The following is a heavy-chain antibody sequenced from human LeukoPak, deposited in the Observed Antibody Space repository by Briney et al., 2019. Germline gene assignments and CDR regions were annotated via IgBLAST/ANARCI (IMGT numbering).Heavy chain of an antibody. CDR2: ISGSGGST. V-gene: IGHV3-23*01. CDR3: AKGEGGYGDCFDY. J-gene: IGHJ4*02. CDR1: GFTFSSYA. D-gene: IGHD4-17*01. Sequence: GGSLRLSCAASGFTFSSYAMSWVRQAPGKRLEWVSAISGSGGSTYYADSVKGRFTISRDNSKNTLYLQMNSLRAEDTAVYYCAKGEGGYGDCFDYWGQGTLVTVSS.